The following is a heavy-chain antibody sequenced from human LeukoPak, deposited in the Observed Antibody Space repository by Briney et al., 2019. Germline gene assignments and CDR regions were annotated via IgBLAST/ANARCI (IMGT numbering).Heavy chain of an antibody. CDR2: MNPNSGNT. D-gene: IGHD3-10*01. J-gene: IGHJ4*02. CDR3: AREMGGSGSYSDY. CDR1: GYTFTSYD. Sequence: ASVKVSCKASGYTFTSYDINWARQATGQGLEWMGWMNPNSGNTGYAQKFQGRVTITRNTSISTAYMELSSLRSEDTAVYYCAREMGGSGSYSDYWAQGTLVTVSS. V-gene: IGHV1-8*03.